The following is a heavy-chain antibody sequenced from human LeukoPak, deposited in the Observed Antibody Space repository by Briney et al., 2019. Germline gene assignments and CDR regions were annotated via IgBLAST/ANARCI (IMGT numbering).Heavy chain of an antibody. Sequence: ASVKVSCKASGYTSTSYDINWVRQATGQGLEWMGWMNPNSGNTGYAQKFQGRVTITRNTSISTAYMELSSLRSEDTAVYYCARRRYCSSTSCYAGDFDIWGQGTMVTVSS. D-gene: IGHD2-2*01. V-gene: IGHV1-8*03. CDR1: GYTSTSYD. CDR2: MNPNSGNT. J-gene: IGHJ3*02. CDR3: ARRRYCSSTSCYAGDFDI.